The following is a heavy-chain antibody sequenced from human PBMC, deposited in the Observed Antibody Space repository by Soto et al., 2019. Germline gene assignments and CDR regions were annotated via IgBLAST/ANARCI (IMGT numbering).Heavy chain of an antibody. V-gene: IGHV3-23*01. J-gene: IGHJ1*01. Sequence: EVQLLESGGGLVQPGGSLRLSCAASGFTFSSYAMNWVRQAPGKGLEWVSAISGTGFSTYYTDSVKGRFTISRDKSKNTLYLQMNSLGAEDTAVYYCAKVIGVVTADRCRYVQHWGQGTLVTVSS. CDR2: ISGTGFST. CDR1: GFTFSSYA. CDR3: AKVIGVVTADRCRYVQH. D-gene: IGHD2-21*02.